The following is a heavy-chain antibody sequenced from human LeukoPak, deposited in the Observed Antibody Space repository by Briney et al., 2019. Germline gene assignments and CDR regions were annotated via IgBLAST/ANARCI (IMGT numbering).Heavy chain of an antibody. CDR2: ISGYDGNT. CDR1: GYTFTTYG. V-gene: IGHV1-18*01. J-gene: IGHJ5*02. CDR3: ARDRGYSSGWSWFDP. Sequence: ASVKVSCKASGYTFTTYGVSWVRQAPGQGLEWMGWISGYDGNTNYGQKLQGRVTMTTDTSTTTAYMELRSLRSEDTAVYYCARDRGYSSGWSWFDPWGQGTLVTVSS. D-gene: IGHD6-19*01.